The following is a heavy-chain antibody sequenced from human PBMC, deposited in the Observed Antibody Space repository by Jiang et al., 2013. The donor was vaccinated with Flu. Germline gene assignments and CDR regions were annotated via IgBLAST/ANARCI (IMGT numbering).Heavy chain of an antibody. J-gene: IGHJ4*02. D-gene: IGHD3-22*01. CDR3: VRGRYYDSSAYYIFDD. V-gene: IGHV4-61*01. CDR1: GDSVSSGNFY. Sequence: LLKPSETLSLTCTVSGDSVSSGNFYWSWIRQPPGKGLEYIGYIYSSGSTNYNPSLKSRVTISVDTSNNHFSLKLISVTAADTTIYYCVRGRYYDSSAYYIFDDWGQGNLVTVSS. CDR2: IYSSGST.